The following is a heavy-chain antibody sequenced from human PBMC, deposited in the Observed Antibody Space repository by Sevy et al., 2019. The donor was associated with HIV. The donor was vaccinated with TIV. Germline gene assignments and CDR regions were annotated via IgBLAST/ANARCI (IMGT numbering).Heavy chain of an antibody. Sequence: GGSLRLSCAASGLTLTTTGMSWVRQAPGKGLEWVAGVTSDGTTYYADSVRDRFTVSTDNSKNTRYLQLNSLRADETAVFYCAGGDTTMITDLDYWGQGTLVTVSS. CDR3: AGGDTTMITDLDY. J-gene: IGHJ4*02. CDR1: GLTLTTTG. CDR2: VTSDGTT. D-gene: IGHD3-16*01. V-gene: IGHV3-23*01.